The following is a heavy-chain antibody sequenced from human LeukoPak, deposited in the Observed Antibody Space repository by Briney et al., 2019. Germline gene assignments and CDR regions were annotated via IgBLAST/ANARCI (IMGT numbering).Heavy chain of an antibody. CDR2: ISGSSSTM. CDR1: GFIFSSYS. Sequence: SGGSLRLSCAASGFIFSSYSMNWVRQAPGKGLEWVSYISGSSSTMYYADSVKGRFTISRDNAKNSLYLQMNSLRAEDTAVYYCARGTYYFENWGQGTLVTVSS. J-gene: IGHJ4*02. CDR3: ARGTYYFEN. V-gene: IGHV3-48*04. D-gene: IGHD1/OR15-1a*01.